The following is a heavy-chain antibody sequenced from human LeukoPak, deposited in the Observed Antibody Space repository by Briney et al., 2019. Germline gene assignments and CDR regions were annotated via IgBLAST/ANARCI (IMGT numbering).Heavy chain of an antibody. CDR1: GFTFSRYW. J-gene: IGHJ4*02. Sequence: GGSLRLSCAASGFTFSRYWMSWVRQAPGKGLEWVASVKEDGSQKNYVDTVKGRFTISRDNAKKSLVLQMNSLRVDDTAVYYCAREAYWGPGIPVTVSS. V-gene: IGHV3-7*01. CDR2: VKEDGSQK. CDR3: AREAY.